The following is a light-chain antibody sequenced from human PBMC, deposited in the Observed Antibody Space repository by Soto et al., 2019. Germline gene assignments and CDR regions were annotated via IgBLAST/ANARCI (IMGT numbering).Light chain of an antibody. V-gene: IGKV3-20*01. CDR3: QQYGSPPYT. CDR2: GAS. Sequence: EILLTQSPGTLSLSPGERATLSCRASQSVRNNYIAWYQRKPGQAPRLLIHGASGRATGIPDRFSGSGSGTDFTLTISRLEPEDFAVYYCQQYGSPPYTFGQGNKLE. J-gene: IGKJ2*01. CDR1: QSVRNNY.